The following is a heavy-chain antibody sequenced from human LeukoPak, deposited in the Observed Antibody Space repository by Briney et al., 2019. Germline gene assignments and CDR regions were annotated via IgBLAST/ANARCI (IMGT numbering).Heavy chain of an antibody. D-gene: IGHD6-13*01. CDR2: IYYSGST. Sequence: SETLSLTCTVSGGSISSYYRSWIRQPPGKGLEWIGYIYYSGSTNYNPSLKSRVTISVDTSKNQFSLKLSSVTAADTAVYYCARGARIAATNFDYWGQGTLVTVSS. CDR3: ARGARIAATNFDY. CDR1: GGSISSYY. V-gene: IGHV4-59*01. J-gene: IGHJ4*02.